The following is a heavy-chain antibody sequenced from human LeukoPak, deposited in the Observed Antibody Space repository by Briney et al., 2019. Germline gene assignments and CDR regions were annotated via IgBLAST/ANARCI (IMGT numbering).Heavy chain of an antibody. V-gene: IGHV4-30-4*01. J-gene: IGHJ4*02. CDR2: IYYSGST. CDR3: ARASMIVVVIDY. CDR1: GGSISSGDYY. Sequence: SETLSLTCTVSGGSISSGDYYWSWIRQPPGKGLEWIGYIYYSGSTYYNPSLKSRVTIPVDTSKNQFSLKLSSVTAADTAVYYCARASMIVVVIDYWGQGTLVTVSS. D-gene: IGHD3-22*01.